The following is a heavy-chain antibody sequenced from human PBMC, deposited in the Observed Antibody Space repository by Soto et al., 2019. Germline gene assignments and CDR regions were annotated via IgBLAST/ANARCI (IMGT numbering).Heavy chain of an antibody. CDR1: GITFSTYR. CDR3: ASENYDFWSGYYLDY. CDR2: IKSDGTVT. Sequence: EVQLVESGGGLVQPGGSLRLSCVVSGITFSTYRMHWVRQAPGKGLVWVSHIKSDGTVTHYTDSVRGRFIISRDNAKNTLFLHMNSLRAEDTAVYYCASENYDFWSGYYLDYWGQGTLVTVSS. J-gene: IGHJ4*02. V-gene: IGHV3-74*01. D-gene: IGHD3-3*01.